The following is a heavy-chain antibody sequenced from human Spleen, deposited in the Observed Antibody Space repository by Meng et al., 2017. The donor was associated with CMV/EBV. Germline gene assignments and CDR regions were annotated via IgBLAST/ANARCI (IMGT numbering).Heavy chain of an antibody. J-gene: IGHJ4*02. CDR1: GGYFSGYY. V-gene: IGHV4-34*01. CDR2: INHSGST. D-gene: IGHD3-10*01. CDR3: ARAAGYYYGWGSYYTLPTFDY. Sequence: SQTLSLTCAVYGGYFSGYYWSWIRQPPGKGLEWIGEINHSGSTNYNPSLKSRVTISVDTTKNQFSLKLSSVTAADTAVYYCARAAGYYYGWGSYYTLPTFDYWGQGTLVTVSS.